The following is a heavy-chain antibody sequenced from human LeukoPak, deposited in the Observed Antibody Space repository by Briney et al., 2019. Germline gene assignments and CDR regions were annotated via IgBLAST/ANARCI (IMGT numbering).Heavy chain of an antibody. CDR3: TRVGVEATEFDY. Sequence: SETLSLTCAVSGDSINSSNWWSWVRQPPGKGLEWIGEIYHSGSTNYNPSLKSRVTLSIDKSQNQFSLKLNSVTAADTAAYYCTRVGVEATEFDYWGQGTLVTVSS. D-gene: IGHD1-26*01. CDR2: IYHSGST. J-gene: IGHJ4*02. CDR1: GDSINSSNW. V-gene: IGHV4-4*02.